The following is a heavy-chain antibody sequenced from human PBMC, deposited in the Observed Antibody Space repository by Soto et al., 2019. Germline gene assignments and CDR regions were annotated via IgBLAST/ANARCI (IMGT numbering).Heavy chain of an antibody. CDR1: GFTFSDYW. D-gene: IGHD1-20*01. J-gene: IGHJ3*01. V-gene: IGHV3-74*01. Sequence: EVQLMESGGGLVQPGGSLRLSCVASGFTFSDYWIHWVRQGPGKGLVWVARIERNGLTTRYADSVKGRFTITRNNARNTVSLEMNGLRVEDTAMYYCARHITVAGGGFDLWGQGTMVTVSS. CDR3: ARHITVAGGGFDL. CDR2: IERNGLTT.